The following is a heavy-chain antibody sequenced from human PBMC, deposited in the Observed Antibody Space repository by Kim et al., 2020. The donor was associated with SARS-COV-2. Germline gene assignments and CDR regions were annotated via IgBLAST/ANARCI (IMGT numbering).Heavy chain of an antibody. Sequence: SVKVSCKASGGTSSGYTVSWVRQAPGQGLEWMGGIIPFFGTTNYAQKFHGRVSITADESTSTAYMELSSLRSEDTAVYYCARGNVVATLSYYYGMDVWG. CDR3: ARGNVVATLSYYYGMDV. J-gene: IGHJ6*02. CDR2: IIPFFGTT. D-gene: IGHD5-12*01. CDR1: GGTSSGYT. V-gene: IGHV1-69*13.